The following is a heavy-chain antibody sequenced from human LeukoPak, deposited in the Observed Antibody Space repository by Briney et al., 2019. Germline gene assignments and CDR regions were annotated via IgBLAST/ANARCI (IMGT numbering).Heavy chain of an antibody. D-gene: IGHD3-22*01. CDR2: MNPNSGNT. J-gene: IGHJ5*02. CDR1: GYTFTSYD. Sequence: ASVKVSCKASGYTFTSYDINWVRQATGQGLEWMGWMNPNSGNTGYAQKLQGRVTMTRNNSISTAYMELSSLRSEDTAVYYCARGKIGKGGPRWFDPWGQGTLVTVSS. CDR3: ARGKIGKGGPRWFDP. V-gene: IGHV1-8*01.